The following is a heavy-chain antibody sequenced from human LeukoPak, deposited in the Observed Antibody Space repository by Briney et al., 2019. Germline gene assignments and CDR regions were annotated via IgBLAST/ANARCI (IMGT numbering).Heavy chain of an antibody. D-gene: IGHD3-22*01. CDR1: GFTFSSYA. CDR2: ISYDGSNK. V-gene: IGHV3-30*07. CDR3: ARAEDYYDSSGYYAY. Sequence: PGRSLRLSCAASGFTFSSYAMHWVRQAPGKGLEWVAVISYDGSNKYYADSVKGRFTISRDNSKNTLYLQMNSLRAEDTAVYYCARAEDYYDSSGYYAYWGQGTLVTVSS. J-gene: IGHJ4*02.